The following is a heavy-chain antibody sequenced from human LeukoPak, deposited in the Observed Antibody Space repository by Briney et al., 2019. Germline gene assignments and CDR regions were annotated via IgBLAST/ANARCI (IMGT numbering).Heavy chain of an antibody. CDR3: ASGTIVGARGADN. Sequence: GGSLRLSCAASGFTFSTCSMKWVRQAPGKALEWVSSISGSSYHIYYADSVKGRSTISRDNANNLLHLQMNSLRAEDTAVYYCASGTIVGARGADNWGQGTLVTVSS. CDR2: ISGSSYHI. CDR1: GFTFSTCS. D-gene: IGHD1-26*01. V-gene: IGHV3-21*01. J-gene: IGHJ4*02.